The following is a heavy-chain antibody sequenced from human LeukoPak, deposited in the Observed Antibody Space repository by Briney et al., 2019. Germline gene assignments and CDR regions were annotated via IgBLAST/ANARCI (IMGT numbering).Heavy chain of an antibody. J-gene: IGHJ4*02. D-gene: IGHD3-22*01. CDR3: ARGAYYYED. CDR2: ISSSSSTI. Sequence: SGGSLRLSCAASGFTFSSHSTNWVRQAPGKGLEWVSYISSSSSTIYYADSVKGRFTISRDNAKNSLYLQMNSLRAEDTGVYYCARGAYYYEDWGQGTLVTVSS. CDR1: GFTFSSHS. V-gene: IGHV3-48*01.